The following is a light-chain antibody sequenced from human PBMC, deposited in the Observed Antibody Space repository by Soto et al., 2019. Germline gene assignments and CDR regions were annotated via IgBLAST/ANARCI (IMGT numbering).Light chain of an antibody. J-gene: IGKJ5*01. CDR3: QQRSNWPPG. CDR2: DAS. CDR1: QSVSSY. V-gene: IGKV3-11*01. Sequence: EIVLTQSPATLSLSPGEIATLSCMASQSVSSYLAWYQQKPGQAPRLLIYDASNRATGIPARFSGSGSGTDFTLTISSLEPEDFAVYYCQQRSNWPPGFGQGTRLEIK.